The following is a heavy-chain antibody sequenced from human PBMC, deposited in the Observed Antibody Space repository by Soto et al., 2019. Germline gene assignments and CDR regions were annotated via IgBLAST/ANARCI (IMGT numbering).Heavy chain of an antibody. J-gene: IGHJ4*02. CDR2: IYYSGST. Sequence: PSETLSLTCTVSGGSISSSSYYWGWIRQPPGKGLEWIGSIYYSGSTYYNPSLKSRVTISVDTSKNQFSLKLSSVTAADTAVYYCARLLRTHGVVSIMGYYFDYWGQGTLVTVS. D-gene: IGHD3-3*01. V-gene: IGHV4-39*01. CDR3: ARLLRTHGVVSIMGYYFDY. CDR1: GGSISSSSYY.